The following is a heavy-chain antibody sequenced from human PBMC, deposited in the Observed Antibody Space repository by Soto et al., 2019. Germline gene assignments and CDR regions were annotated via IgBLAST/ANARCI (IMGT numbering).Heavy chain of an antibody. CDR2: ISAYNGNT. CDR1: GYTFTSYG. D-gene: IGHD3-3*01. V-gene: IGHV1-18*01. Sequence: ASVKVSCKASGYTFTSYGISWGRQAPGQGLEWMGWISAYNGNTNYAQKLQGRVTMTTDTSTSTAYMELRSLRSDDTAVYYCGRPAKQYVFGSGYSYYHYKVMDVGAQGTTVPVSS. J-gene: IGHJ6*02. CDR3: GRPAKQYVFGSGYSYYHYKVMDV.